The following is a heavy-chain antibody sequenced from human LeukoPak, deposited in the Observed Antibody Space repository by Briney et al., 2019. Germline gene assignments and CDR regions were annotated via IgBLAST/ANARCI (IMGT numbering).Heavy chain of an antibody. CDR3: ARGVVPAADDAFDI. CDR2: IIPIFGTA. D-gene: IGHD2-2*01. J-gene: IGHJ3*02. CDR1: GYTFTSYG. V-gene: IGHV1-69*13. Sequence: GASVKVSCKASGYTFTSYGISWVRQAPGQELEWMGGIIPIFGTANYAQKFQGRVTITADESTSTAYMELSSLRSEDMAVYYCARGVVPAADDAFDIWGQGTMVTVSS.